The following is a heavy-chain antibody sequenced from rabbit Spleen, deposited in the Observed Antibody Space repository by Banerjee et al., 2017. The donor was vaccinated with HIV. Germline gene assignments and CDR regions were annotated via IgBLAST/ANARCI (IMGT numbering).Heavy chain of an antibody. J-gene: IGHJ4*01. D-gene: IGHD7-1*01. CDR1: GVSFSISSY. Sequence: QSLEESGGDLVKPGASLTLTCTASGVSFSISSYICWVRQAPGKGLEWIACIDAGSSGSTYYASWAKGRFTISKTSSTTVTLQMTTLTAADTATYFCARFYAGYGDFGYAAMWGPGTRVTVS. CDR3: ARFYAGYGDFGYAAM. V-gene: IGHV1S40*01. CDR2: IDAGSSGST.